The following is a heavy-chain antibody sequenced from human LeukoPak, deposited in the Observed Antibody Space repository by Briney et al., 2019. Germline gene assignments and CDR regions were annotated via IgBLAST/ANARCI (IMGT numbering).Heavy chain of an antibody. J-gene: IGHJ3*02. CDR2: IIPIFGTA. Sequence: SVKVSCKASGGTFSSYAISWVRQAPGQGLEWMGGIIPIFGTANYAQKFQGRVTITADESTSTAYMELSSLRSEDTAVYYCARSPCSGGSCYGRAFDIWGQGTMVTVSS. V-gene: IGHV1-69*13. D-gene: IGHD2-15*01. CDR1: GGTFSSYA. CDR3: ARSPCSGGSCYGRAFDI.